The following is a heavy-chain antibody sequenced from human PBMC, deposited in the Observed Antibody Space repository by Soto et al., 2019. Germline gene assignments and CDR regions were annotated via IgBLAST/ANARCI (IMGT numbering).Heavy chain of an antibody. V-gene: IGHV4-31*03. CDR2: IYHTGKP. CDR1: GDAIYIGGYY. D-gene: IGHD2-2*01. CDR3: ARDGSSTADWIDP. Sequence: PSETLSLTCTVSGDAIYIGGYYWTWIRQHPGKGLERIGYIYHTGKPYYNPSLERRVTMSVDTSKNQLSLKLASVTAAVTSVYYCARDGSSTADWIDPWGQGTLLTVSS. J-gene: IGHJ5*02.